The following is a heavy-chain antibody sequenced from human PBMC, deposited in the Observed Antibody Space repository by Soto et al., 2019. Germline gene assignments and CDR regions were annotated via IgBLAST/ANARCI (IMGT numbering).Heavy chain of an antibody. V-gene: IGHV1-2*02. CDR2: INPATGAA. J-gene: IGHJ3*02. CDR3: ARGGGVGVAGSAAFDM. Sequence: QLHLVQSGAVVKKPGASVTVSCSASGYPVTAYYMHWVRQAPGRGLEWMGGINPATGAAKYTQTFQGGVLVTRATSTSTVFMELSGLPSEDTAGFYCARGGGVGVAGSAAFDMWGQGTVVTVSS. CDR1: GYPVTAYY. D-gene: IGHD3-3*01.